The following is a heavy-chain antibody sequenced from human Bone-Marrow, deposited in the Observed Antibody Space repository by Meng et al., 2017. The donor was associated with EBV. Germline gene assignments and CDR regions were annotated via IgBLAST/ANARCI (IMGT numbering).Heavy chain of an antibody. J-gene: IGHJ4*02. CDR3: SRSNWYPDY. CDR2: INVDGSDT. V-gene: IGHV3-74*02. Sequence: VLLVEAGGGLVQPGGSLRLSCAASGFTLSNYWMHWVRQVPGKGLVWVSRINVDGSDTIYADSVKGRFTISRDNGKNTLYLQMNSLRADDTAVYYCSRSNWYPDYWGQGTLVTVSS. D-gene: IGHD6-13*01. CDR1: GFTLSNYW.